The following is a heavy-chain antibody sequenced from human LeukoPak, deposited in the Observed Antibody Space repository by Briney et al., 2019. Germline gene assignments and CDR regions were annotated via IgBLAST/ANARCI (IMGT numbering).Heavy chain of an antibody. CDR2: ITSGSSYI. V-gene: IGHV3-21*01. D-gene: IGHD4-17*01. J-gene: IGHJ4*02. CDR3: ARDRLHYGEYEKTLDY. CDR1: GFTFSSYN. Sequence: GGSLRLSCAASGFTFSSYNMNWVRQAPGQGLEWVSSITSGSSYIYYADSVKGRFTISRDNAKSSLYLQMNSLRADDTAVYYCARDRLHYGEYEKTLDYWGQGTLVTVSS.